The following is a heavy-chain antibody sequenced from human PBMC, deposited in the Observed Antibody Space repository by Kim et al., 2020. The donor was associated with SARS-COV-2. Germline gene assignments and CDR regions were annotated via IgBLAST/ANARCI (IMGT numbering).Heavy chain of an antibody. D-gene: IGHD5-12*01. CDR2: INPNSGGT. CDR3: ARAAGDGYNYFWYFDL. J-gene: IGHJ2*01. CDR1: GYTFTGYY. V-gene: IGHV1-2*04. Sequence: ASVKVSCKASGYTFTGYYMHWVRQAPGQGLEWMGWINPNSGGTNYAQKFQGWVTMTRDTSISTAYMELSRLRSDDTAVYYCARAAGDGYNYFWYFDLWGRGTLVTVSS.